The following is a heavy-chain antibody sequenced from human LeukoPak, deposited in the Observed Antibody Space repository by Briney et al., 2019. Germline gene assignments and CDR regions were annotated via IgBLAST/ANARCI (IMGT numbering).Heavy chain of an antibody. Sequence: ASVKVSCKVSGYTLTELSMHWVRQAPGKGLEWMGGFDPEDGETIYAQKFQGRVTMTEDTSTDTAYMELSSLRSEDTAVYYCARGGTGYSSGWYRGLLSYWGQGTLVTVSS. V-gene: IGHV1-24*01. CDR1: GYTLTELS. J-gene: IGHJ4*02. CDR2: FDPEDGET. CDR3: ARGGTGYSSGWYRGLLSY. D-gene: IGHD6-19*01.